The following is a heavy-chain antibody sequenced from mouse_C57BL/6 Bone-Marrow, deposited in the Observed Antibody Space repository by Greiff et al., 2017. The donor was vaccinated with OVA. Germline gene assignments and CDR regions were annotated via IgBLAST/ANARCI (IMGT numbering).Heavy chain of an antibody. J-gene: IGHJ1*03. CDR1: GYTFTDYN. V-gene: IGHV1-22*01. CDR3: ARRNRGWDGWGYFDV. Sequence: EVQLQQSGPELVKPGASVKMSCKASGYTFTDYNMHWVKQSHGKSLEWIGYINPNNGGTSYNQKFKGKATLTVNKSSSTAYMELRSLTSEDSAVYYCARRNRGWDGWGYFDVWGTGTTVTVSA. D-gene: IGHD2-3*01. CDR2: INPNNGGT.